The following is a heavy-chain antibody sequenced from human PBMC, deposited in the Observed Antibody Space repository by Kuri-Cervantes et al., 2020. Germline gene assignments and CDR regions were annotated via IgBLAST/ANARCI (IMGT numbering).Heavy chain of an antibody. Sequence: GGSLRLSCVVSGFTFSNAWMSWVRQAPGKGLEWVAFIWYDGSNKYYADSVKGRFTISRDNSKNTLYLQMNSLRSEDTAVYYCAKGEITGTPPDYWGQGTLVTVSS. D-gene: IGHD1-20*01. V-gene: IGHV3-30*02. CDR1: GFTFSNAW. CDR3: AKGEITGTPPDY. CDR2: IWYDGSNK. J-gene: IGHJ4*02.